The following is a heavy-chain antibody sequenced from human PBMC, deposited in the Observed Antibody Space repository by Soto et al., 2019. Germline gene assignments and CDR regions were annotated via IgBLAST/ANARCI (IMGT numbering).Heavy chain of an antibody. J-gene: IGHJ4*02. V-gene: IGHV3-48*03. CDR1: GFTFSSFE. D-gene: IGHD6-6*01. CDR2: IGSSGSTI. CDR3: ARATYSSSYYFDS. Sequence: GGSLRLSCAASGFTFSSFEMNWVRQAPGKGLEWVSKIGSSGSTIWYADSVKGRFTISRDNAGNSLYLQMNSLRGEDTALYYCARATYSSSYYFDSLGQGTLVTVSS.